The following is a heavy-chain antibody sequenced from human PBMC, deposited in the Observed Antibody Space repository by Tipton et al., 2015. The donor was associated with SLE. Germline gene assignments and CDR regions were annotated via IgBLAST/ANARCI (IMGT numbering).Heavy chain of an antibody. CDR1: GGSFSGYY. J-gene: IGHJ6*02. CDR3: ARGQAPAFTSSWHYIQCGVDV. D-gene: IGHD2-2*01. Sequence: TLSLTCEVYGGSFSGYYWNWIRQSPGRGLEWIGEISDDGRTNYNPSLKSRVIVSVDTSRTQFSLRLSSVAAADTAVYFCARGQAPAFTSSWHYIQCGVDVWGQGTTVTVSS. V-gene: IGHV4-34*01. CDR2: ISDDGRT.